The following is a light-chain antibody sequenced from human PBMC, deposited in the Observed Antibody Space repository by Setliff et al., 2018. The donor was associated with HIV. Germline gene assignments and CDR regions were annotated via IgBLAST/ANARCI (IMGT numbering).Light chain of an antibody. CDR1: SSDVGGYNY. J-gene: IGLJ1*01. V-gene: IGLV2-14*01. Sequence: QSALTQPASVSGSPGQSITTSCTGTSSDVGGYNYVSWHQQHPGKAPKLIIYEVSNRPSGVSNRFSGSKSGNTASLTISGLQAEDEADYYCSSYTSIYTYVFGTGTKVTVL. CDR3: SSYTSIYTYV. CDR2: EVS.